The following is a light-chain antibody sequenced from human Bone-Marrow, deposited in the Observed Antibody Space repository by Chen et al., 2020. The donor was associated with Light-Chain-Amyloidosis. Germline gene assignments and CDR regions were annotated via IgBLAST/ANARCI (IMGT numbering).Light chain of an antibody. J-gene: IGKJ5*01. CDR1: QSVSSY. CDR3: QQRSNWPT. CDR2: DAS. V-gene: IGKV3-11*01. Sequence: EIVLTQSPATLSLSPGERATLSCRASQSVSSYLAWYQQKPGQAPRLLIYDASNRATGIPARLSGSVSGTAFTITISSLEPEDFAVYYCQQRSNWPTFGQGTRLEIK.